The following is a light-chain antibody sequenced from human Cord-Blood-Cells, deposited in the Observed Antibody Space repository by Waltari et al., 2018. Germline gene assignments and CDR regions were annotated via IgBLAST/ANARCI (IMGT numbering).Light chain of an antibody. CDR3: QQRSNWPLLT. CDR1: QSVSSH. J-gene: IGKJ4*01. V-gene: IGKV3-11*01. CDR2: DAS. Sequence: EIVLTQSPATLPLSPGARATLSCRASQSVSSHLAWYQQKPGQAPRLLIYDASNRATGIPARFSGSVSGTDFTLTISSLEPEDFAVYYCQQRSNWPLLTFGGGTKVEIK.